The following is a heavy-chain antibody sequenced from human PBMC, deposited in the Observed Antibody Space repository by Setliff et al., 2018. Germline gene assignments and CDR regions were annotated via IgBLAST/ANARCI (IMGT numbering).Heavy chain of an antibody. J-gene: IGHJ4*02. D-gene: IGHD1-1*01. CDR3: ARTGTYRYFDY. V-gene: IGHV4-39*01. CDR2: VYYSGVD. CDR1: GGSINTDRFF. Sequence: SETLSLTCTVSGGSINTDRFFWGWIRQSPGKGLEWLASVYYSGVDFYNPSHKSRVTISVDTSKNQVSLNLRSVTAADTAVYYCARTGTYRYFDYWGQGALVTVSS.